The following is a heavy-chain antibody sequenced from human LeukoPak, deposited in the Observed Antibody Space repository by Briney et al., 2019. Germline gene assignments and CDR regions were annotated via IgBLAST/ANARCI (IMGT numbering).Heavy chain of an antibody. J-gene: IGHJ4*02. CDR2: IKQDGSER. D-gene: IGHD3-10*01. CDR1: GFIFSSYW. V-gene: IGHV3-7*03. Sequence: PGGFLRLSCAGSGFIFSSYWMSWVRQAPGKGLEWVANIKQDGSERAYVDSVKGRFTISRDNAKNSLFLQMNSLRAEDTAVYYCARDLGLDYWGQGTLVTVSS. CDR3: ARDLGLDY.